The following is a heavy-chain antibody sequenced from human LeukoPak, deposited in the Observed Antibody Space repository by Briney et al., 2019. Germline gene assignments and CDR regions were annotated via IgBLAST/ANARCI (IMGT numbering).Heavy chain of an antibody. J-gene: IGHJ4*02. CDR3: ARDQHGDYEGGFDY. Sequence: SETLSLTCTVSGGSVSSSSYYWSWIRQPPGKGLEWIGYIYYSGSTNYNPSLKSRVTISVDTSKNQFSLKLSSVTATDTAVYYCARDQHGDYEGGFDYWGQGTLVTVSS. V-gene: IGHV4-61*01. D-gene: IGHD4-17*01. CDR1: GGSVSSSSYY. CDR2: IYYSGST.